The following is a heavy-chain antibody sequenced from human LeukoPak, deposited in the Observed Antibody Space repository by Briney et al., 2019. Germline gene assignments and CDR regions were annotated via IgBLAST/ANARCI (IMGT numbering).Heavy chain of an antibody. J-gene: IGHJ5*02. CDR3: ARGGWFDP. CDR1: GGSIRSYY. V-gene: IGHV4-59*01. Sequence: TSETLSLTCTVCGGSIRSYYWSCVRQPPGKGLEWIGYIYYSGSTNYNPSLKSRVTISVDTSKNQFSLKPGPVAAADTALHYCARGGWFDPWGQGTLVTVSS. D-gene: IGHD1-26*01. CDR2: IYYSGST.